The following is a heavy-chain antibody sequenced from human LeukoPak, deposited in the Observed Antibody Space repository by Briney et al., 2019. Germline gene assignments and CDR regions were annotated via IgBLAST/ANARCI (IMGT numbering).Heavy chain of an antibody. D-gene: IGHD6-13*01. CDR3: ASRPAGTTWYGVFDY. Sequence: SETLSLTCSVSGGSINSHYWSWIRQPPGKRLEWIGYIFNGGSTNYNPSLRGRVTMSVDTSRDQFFLRLSSVTAADTAIYYCASRPAGTTWYGVFDYWSQGTLVNVSS. CDR2: IFNGGST. V-gene: IGHV4-59*11. CDR1: GGSINSHY. J-gene: IGHJ4*02.